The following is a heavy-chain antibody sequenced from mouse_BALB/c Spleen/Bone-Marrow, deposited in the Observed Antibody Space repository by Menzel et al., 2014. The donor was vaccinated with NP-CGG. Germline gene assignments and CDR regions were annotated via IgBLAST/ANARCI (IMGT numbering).Heavy chain of an antibody. V-gene: IGHV14-3*02. J-gene: IGHJ1*01. CDR2: IDPANGNT. D-gene: IGHD1-3*01. CDR3: AKYNYGLYFDV. Sequence: EVHLQESGAELVKPGASVKLSCTASGFNIKDTYIHWVKQRPEQGLEWIGRIDPANGNTKYDPKFQGKATITADTSSNSAYLQLSSLTSEDTAVYYCAKYNYGLYFDVWGAGTTVTVSS. CDR1: GFNIKDTY.